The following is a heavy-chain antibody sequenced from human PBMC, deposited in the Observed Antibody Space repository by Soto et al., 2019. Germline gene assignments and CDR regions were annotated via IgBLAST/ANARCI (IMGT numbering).Heavy chain of an antibody. CDR2: IYYSGST. Sequence: TLSLTCTVSGGSIRSGGYYWSWVRQSPRRGLEWIGNIYYSGSTYYNPSLKSRLTISVDTSKNQFSLNLSSVTAADTAVYYCARDRLMATAGTARHYFGLDVWGQVPKVTFS. D-gene: IGHD5-18*01. CDR1: GGSIRSGGYY. J-gene: IGHJ6*02. CDR3: ARDRLMATAGTARHYFGLDV. V-gene: IGHV4-31*03.